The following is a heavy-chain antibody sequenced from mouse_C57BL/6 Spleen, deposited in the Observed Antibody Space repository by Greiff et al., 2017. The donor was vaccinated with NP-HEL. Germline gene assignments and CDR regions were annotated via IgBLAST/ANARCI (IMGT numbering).Heavy chain of an antibody. CDR1: GFTFSDYG. J-gene: IGHJ3*01. D-gene: IGHD1-1*01. V-gene: IGHV5-17*01. Sequence: EVQGVESGGGLVKPGGSLKLSCAASGFTFSDYGMHWVRQAPEKGLEWVAYISSGSSTIYYADTVKGRFTIARDNAKNTLFLQMTSRRAEDTAMYYSARDYGSSYGDWGQGTLVTVSA. CDR2: ISSGSSTI. CDR3: ARDYGSSYGD.